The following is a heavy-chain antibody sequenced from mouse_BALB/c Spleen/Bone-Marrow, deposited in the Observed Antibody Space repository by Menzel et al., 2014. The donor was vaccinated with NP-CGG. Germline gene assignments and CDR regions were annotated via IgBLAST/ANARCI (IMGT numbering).Heavy chain of an antibody. CDR1: GFNIKDTY. V-gene: IGHV14-3*02. J-gene: IGHJ1*01. CDR3: ASYRYAWYFDV. D-gene: IGHD2-14*01. Sequence: EVQLQQSGAELVKPGASVKLSCTASGFNIKDTYMHWVKQRPEQGLEWIGRIDPANGNTIYDPKFQGKATITADTSSNTAYLQLSSLTSEDTAVYCCASYRYAWYFDVWGAGTTVTVPS. CDR2: IDPANGNT.